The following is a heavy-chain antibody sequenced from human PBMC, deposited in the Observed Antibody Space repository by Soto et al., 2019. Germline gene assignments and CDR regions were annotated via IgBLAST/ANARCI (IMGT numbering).Heavy chain of an antibody. J-gene: IGHJ6*02. V-gene: IGHV3-15*01. Sequence: GGSLRLSCAASGFTFSNAWMSWVRQAPGKGLEWVGRIKSKTDGGTTDYAAPVKGRFTISRDDSKNTLYLQMNSLKTEDTAVYYCTKASGYSYGLYYYYGMDVWGQGTTVTVS. D-gene: IGHD5-18*01. CDR3: TKASGYSYGLYYYYGMDV. CDR1: GFTFSNAW. CDR2: IKSKTDGGTT.